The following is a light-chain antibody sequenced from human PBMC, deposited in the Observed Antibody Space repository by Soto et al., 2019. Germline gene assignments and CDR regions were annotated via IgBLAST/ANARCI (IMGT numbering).Light chain of an antibody. CDR3: QQANSFPLT. Sequence: IQRTQCPSTLSASVGDRVTITCRAIQSINNXLAWYQQKPGKAPKFLIYDASNLESGVPSRFSGSASGTEFTLTISSLQPEDFATYYCQQANSFPLTFGGGTKVDIK. CDR2: DAS. CDR1: QSINNX. V-gene: IGKV1-5*01. J-gene: IGKJ4*01.